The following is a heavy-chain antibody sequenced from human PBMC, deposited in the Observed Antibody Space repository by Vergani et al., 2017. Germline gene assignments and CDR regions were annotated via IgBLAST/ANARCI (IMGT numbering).Heavy chain of an antibody. CDR2: ISWDGGST. D-gene: IGHD6-19*01. Sequence: EVQLVESGGGLVQPGGSLRLSCAASGFTFDDYTMHWVRQAPGKGLEWVSLISWDGGSTHYADSVKGRFTISRDNSKNSLYLQMNSLRTEDTALYYCAKDKEGYSSGWSHAFEIWGQGTMVTVSS. CDR1: GFTFDDYT. V-gene: IGHV3-43*01. CDR3: AKDKEGYSSGWSHAFEI. J-gene: IGHJ3*02.